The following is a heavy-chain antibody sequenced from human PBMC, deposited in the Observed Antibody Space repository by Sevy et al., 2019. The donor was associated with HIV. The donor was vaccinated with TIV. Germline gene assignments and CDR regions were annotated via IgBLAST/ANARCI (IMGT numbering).Heavy chain of an antibody. CDR3: ARDLEFYDYGDYGPAFMPDY. J-gene: IGHJ4*02. CDR2: IWFDGSNT. V-gene: IGHV3-33*01. Sequence: GESLKISCAASGFTFSTYGMHWVRQAPGKGLEWVAVIWFDGSNTYHADSVKGRFTISRDIAKNTLHLQMNSLRAEDTAVYYCARDLEFYDYGDYGPAFMPDYWGQGTLVTVSS. D-gene: IGHD4-17*01. CDR1: GFTFSTYG.